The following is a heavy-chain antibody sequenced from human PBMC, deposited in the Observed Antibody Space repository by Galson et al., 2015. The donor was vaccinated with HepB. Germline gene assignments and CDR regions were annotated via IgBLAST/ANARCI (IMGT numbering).Heavy chain of an antibody. J-gene: IGHJ4*02. CDR1: GLTFSTFA. CDR3: AKVLGSFYFEY. V-gene: IGHV3-23*01. CDR2: ISDGGGRT. Sequence: SLRLSCAASGLTFSTFAMTWVRQAPGKGLEWVSSISDGGGRTYYADSVKGRFTISRDNSKNTLYLQMNSLRAEDTAVYYCAKVLGSFYFEYWGQGTLVTVSS. D-gene: IGHD3-10*01.